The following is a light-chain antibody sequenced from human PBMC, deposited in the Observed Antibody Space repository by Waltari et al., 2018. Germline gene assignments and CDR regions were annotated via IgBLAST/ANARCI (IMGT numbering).Light chain of an antibody. CDR1: GNNVGGYNL. V-gene: IGLV2-23*02. CDR2: EVN. Sequence: QSALTQPASVSGSPGQSITISCTGTGNNVGGYNLVSWYQQLPGKAPKLMIYEVNKRPSGVSSRFPGSRSGSTASLTISGRLAEDGADYYCCSSAGGTTWVFGGGTKLAVL. CDR3: CSSAGGTTWV. J-gene: IGLJ2*01.